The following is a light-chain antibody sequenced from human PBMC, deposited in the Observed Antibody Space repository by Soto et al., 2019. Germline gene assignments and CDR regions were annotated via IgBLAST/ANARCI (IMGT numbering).Light chain of an antibody. V-gene: IGKV1-39*01. J-gene: IGKJ4*01. Sequence: IQMPQSPSSLSASVGDSVTFTCRASQSISTYVNWYEQKPGKAPNLLIYGASNLQSGVPSRFSGGGSGTDFTLTISSLQPEDFGTYYCQQSYTSPVTFGGGTKV. CDR2: GAS. CDR1: QSISTY. CDR3: QQSYTSPVT.